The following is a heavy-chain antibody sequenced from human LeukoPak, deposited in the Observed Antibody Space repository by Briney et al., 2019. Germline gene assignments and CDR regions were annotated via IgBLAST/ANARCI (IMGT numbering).Heavy chain of an antibody. CDR1: GGSISSY. V-gene: IGHV4-59*01. CDR3: VSGGSYLTK. CDR2: IYFSGTT. J-gene: IGHJ4*02. D-gene: IGHD3-10*01. Sequence: SETLSLTCTVSGGSISSYWSWIRQSPGKGLEWIGYIYFSGTTNYNPSLKSRLTISIDRSRNQFSLKLSSVTAADTAIYYCVSGGSYLTKWGQGTLVTLS.